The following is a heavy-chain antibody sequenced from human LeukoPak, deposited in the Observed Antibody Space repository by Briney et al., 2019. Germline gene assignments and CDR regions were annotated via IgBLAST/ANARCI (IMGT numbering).Heavy chain of an antibody. CDR2: INPSGGST. CDR1: GYTFTSYD. Sequence: ASVKVSCKASGYTFTSYDINWVRQAPGQGLEWMGIINPSGGSTSYAQKFQGRVTMTRDTSTSTVYMEPSSLRSEDTAVYYCARFCGGDCYLGLDYWGQGTLVTVSS. J-gene: IGHJ4*02. CDR3: ARFCGGDCYLGLDY. D-gene: IGHD2-21*02. V-gene: IGHV1-46*01.